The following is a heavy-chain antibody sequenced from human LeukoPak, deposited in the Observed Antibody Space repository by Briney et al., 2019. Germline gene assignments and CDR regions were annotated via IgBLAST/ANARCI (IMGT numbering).Heavy chain of an antibody. CDR3: ARSTGWLNGN. J-gene: IGHJ4*02. CDR1: GDSVSSKSAA. Sequence: SQTLSLTCAISGDSVSSKSAAWNWIRQPPSRGLEWLGRTYYRSKWYNDYAVSVKSRITINPDTSKNQFSLHLNSVTPEDAAVYYCARSTGWLNGNWGQGTLVTVSS. CDR2: TYYRSKWYN. D-gene: IGHD2-8*02. V-gene: IGHV6-1*01.